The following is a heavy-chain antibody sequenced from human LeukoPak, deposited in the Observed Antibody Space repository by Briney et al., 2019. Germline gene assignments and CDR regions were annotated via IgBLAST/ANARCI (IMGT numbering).Heavy chain of an antibody. CDR3: AKHMRATNTYSFFGLDV. D-gene: IGHD1-26*01. J-gene: IGHJ6*02. V-gene: IGHV3-9*01. CDR1: GFNHKDYG. CDR2: INWNCGGT. Sequence: GGSLRLSCAATGFNHKDYGMHYLRQPPGKGLEYVSSINWNCGGTVYADFVKGLFTFYRDNAKNFMYLQVSSLRPEDTALYYCAKHMRATNTYSFFGLDVWGQGTTVTVSS.